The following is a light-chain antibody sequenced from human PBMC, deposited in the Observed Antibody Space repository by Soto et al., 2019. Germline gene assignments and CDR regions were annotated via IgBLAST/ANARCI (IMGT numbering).Light chain of an antibody. CDR3: SSYARSSTYV. Sequence: QSVLTQPASVSGSPGQSITISCPGTSSDVGNYNLVSWYQHDPGKAPKLLIYEGSKRPSGVSDRFSGSKSGNTASLTISGLQVEDEADYYCSSYARSSTYVFGTGTKVTVL. CDR1: SSDVGNYNL. CDR2: EGS. V-gene: IGLV2-23*01. J-gene: IGLJ1*01.